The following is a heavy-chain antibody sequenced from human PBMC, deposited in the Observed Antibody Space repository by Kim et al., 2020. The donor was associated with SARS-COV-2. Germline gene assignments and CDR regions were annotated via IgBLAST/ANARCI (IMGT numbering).Heavy chain of an antibody. Sequence: GGSLRLSCAASGFTFSSYAMHWVRQAPGKGLEWVAVISYDGSNKYYADSVKGRFTISRDNSKNTLYLQMNSLRAEDTVVYYCARDSPAVVATISYYFDYWGQGTLVTVSS. V-gene: IGHV3-30*04. J-gene: IGHJ4*02. CDR1: GFTFSSYA. CDR2: ISYDGSNK. CDR3: ARDSPAVVATISYYFDY. D-gene: IGHD5-12*01.